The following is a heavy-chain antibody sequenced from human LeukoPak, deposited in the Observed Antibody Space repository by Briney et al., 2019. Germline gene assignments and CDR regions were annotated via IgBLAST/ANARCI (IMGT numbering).Heavy chain of an antibody. Sequence: GGSLRLSCAASGFTFSSYAMSWVRQAPGKGLEWVSAISGSGGSTYYADSVKGRFSISRDNSKNTLYLQMNSLRAEDTAVYYCAKDDYGDYVPYSDYWGQGTLVTVSS. D-gene: IGHD4-17*01. CDR2: ISGSGGST. J-gene: IGHJ4*02. V-gene: IGHV3-23*01. CDR3: AKDDYGDYVPYSDY. CDR1: GFTFSSYA.